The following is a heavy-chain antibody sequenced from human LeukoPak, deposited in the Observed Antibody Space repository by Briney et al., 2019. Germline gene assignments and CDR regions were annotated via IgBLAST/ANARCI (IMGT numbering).Heavy chain of an antibody. J-gene: IGHJ4*02. CDR2: ISWDDYK. D-gene: IGHD6-19*01. CDR1: GFSLSSHGVG. V-gene: IGHV2-5*02. Sequence: SGPTLLTPPQPLTLTFTFSGFSLSSHGVGVAWIRQPPGKALEWLTLISWDDYKRSNPFLRSRLSITKDTSKNQVVLTMTNMDPVDTGTYYCAHSGYNSGFYFDFWGQGTLVTVSS. CDR3: AHSGYNSGFYFDF.